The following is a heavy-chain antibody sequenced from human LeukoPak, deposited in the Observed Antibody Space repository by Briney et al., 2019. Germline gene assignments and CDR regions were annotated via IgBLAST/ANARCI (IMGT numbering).Heavy chain of an antibody. V-gene: IGHV3-33*01. D-gene: IGHD3-22*01. CDR3: ARDKSRGYGGDY. CDR1: GFTFSSYG. CDR2: IWDDGSYM. Sequence: PGGSLRLSCAASGFTFSSYGMHWVRQAPGKGLEWVAVIWDDGSYMYYADSVKGRFTISRDNSKNTLHLQMNSLRADDTAVYYCARDKSRGYGGDYWGQGTLVPVSS. J-gene: IGHJ4*02.